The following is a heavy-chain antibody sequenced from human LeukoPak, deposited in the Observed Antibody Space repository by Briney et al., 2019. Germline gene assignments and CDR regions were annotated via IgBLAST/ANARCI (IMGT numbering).Heavy chain of an antibody. CDR2: IIPIFGTA. CDR1: GGTFSSYA. D-gene: IGHD3/OR15-3a*01. J-gene: IGHJ4*02. CDR3: AREVGMISGIDY. V-gene: IGHV1-69*05. Sequence: GSSVKVSCKASGGTFSSYAISWVRQAPGQGLAWMGRIIPIFGTANYAQKFQGRVTITTDESTSTAYMELSSLRSEDTAVYYCAREVGMISGIDYWGQGTLVTVSS.